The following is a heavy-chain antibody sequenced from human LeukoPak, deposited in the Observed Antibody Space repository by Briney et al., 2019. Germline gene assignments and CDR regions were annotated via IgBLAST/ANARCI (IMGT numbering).Heavy chain of an antibody. V-gene: IGHV3-7*01. D-gene: IGHD3-16*01. CDR2: IKQDGSEE. J-gene: IGHJ3*02. CDR3: ARVWQYYYDYSAFDM. Sequence: GGSLRLSCAASGFTFSSYWMSWVRQAPGKGLEWVANIKQDGSEEFYVDSVKGRFTISRDNAKNSLFLQLNSLRAEDTAVYFCARVWQYYYDYSAFDMWGQGTMVTVS. CDR1: GFTFSSYW.